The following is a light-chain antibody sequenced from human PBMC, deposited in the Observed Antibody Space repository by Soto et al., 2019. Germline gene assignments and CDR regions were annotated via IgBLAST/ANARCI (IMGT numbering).Light chain of an antibody. V-gene: IGLV2-14*01. J-gene: IGLJ2*01. CDR1: NNDVGAYPY. Sequence: QSALTQPASVSGSPGQSITISCTGTNNDVGAYPYVSWYQQHPGTAPKLIIYEVTNRPSGISDRFSGSKSGNTAYLTISGLPAEDESGYYCSSFATSGTTVIFGGGTKVTVL. CDR2: EVT. CDR3: SSFATSGTTVI.